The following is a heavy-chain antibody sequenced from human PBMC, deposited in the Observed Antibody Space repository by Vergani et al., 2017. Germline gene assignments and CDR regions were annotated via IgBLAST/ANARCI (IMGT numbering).Heavy chain of an antibody. CDR3: ARGDYDIFTGYRY. J-gene: IGHJ4*02. CDR1: GYTFSNDY. D-gene: IGHD3-9*01. CDR2: INPSGGHT. Sequence: QVQVVQSGAEVKKSGASVQVSCKTSGYTFSNDYLHWVRQAPGQGLEWMGIINPSGGHTNYAQKFQGRVTMTRDTSTSTVYMELSSLRSEDTAIYYCARGDYDIFTGYRYWGQGTLVTVSA. V-gene: IGHV1-46*03.